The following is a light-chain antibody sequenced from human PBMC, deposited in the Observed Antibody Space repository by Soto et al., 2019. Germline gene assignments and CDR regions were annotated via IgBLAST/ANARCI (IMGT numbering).Light chain of an antibody. CDR1: QSININ. CDR3: HQYHSWPPLT. V-gene: IGKV3D-15*01. J-gene: IGKJ4*02. CDR2: GAS. Sequence: EVLMTQSPATLSVSPGERVTLSCRASQSININLAWYQQKPGQAPRVLIYGASSRASGIPDRFSGSGSGTDFTLTISRLEHADFAFYYCHQYHSWPPLTCGGGTRVEIK.